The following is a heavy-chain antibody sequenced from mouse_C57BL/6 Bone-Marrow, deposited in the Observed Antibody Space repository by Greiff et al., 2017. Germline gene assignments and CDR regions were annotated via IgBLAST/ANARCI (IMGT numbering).Heavy chain of an antibody. Sequence: EVKLMESGPELVKPGASVKMSCKASGYTITDYNMHWVKQSHGKSLAWIGYINPNNGGTSYNQKFKGKATLTVNKSSSTAYMELRSLTSEDSAVYYCARMRRWYFDVWGTGTTVTVSS. CDR3: ARMRRWYFDV. V-gene: IGHV1-22*01. J-gene: IGHJ1*03. CDR2: INPNNGGT. CDR1: GYTITDYN.